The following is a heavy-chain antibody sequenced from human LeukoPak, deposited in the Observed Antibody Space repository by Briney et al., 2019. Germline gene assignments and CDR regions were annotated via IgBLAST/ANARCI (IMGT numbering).Heavy chain of an antibody. CDR2: IYYSGST. CDR3: ARVCSAKWFGEPEARYFDY. D-gene: IGHD3-10*01. J-gene: IGHJ4*02. Sequence: SETLSLTCTVSGGSISSYYRSWIRQPPGKGLEWIGYIYYSGSTNYNPSLKSRVTISVDTSKNQFSLKLSSVTAADTAVYYCARVCSAKWFGEPEARYFDYWGQGTLVTVSS. CDR1: GGSISSYY. V-gene: IGHV4-59*12.